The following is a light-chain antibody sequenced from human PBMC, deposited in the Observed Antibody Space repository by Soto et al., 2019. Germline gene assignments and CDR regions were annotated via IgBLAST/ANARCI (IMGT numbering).Light chain of an antibody. CDR2: GAS. J-gene: IGKJ1*01. Sequence: EIVMTQSPANLSVSPGERATLSCRASQSVRTNLAWYQQSPGQAPRLLIYGASTRATGIPARLSGGGSETEFTLTISSLQSEAFAVYYCQQYDVWPWTFGHGTKVEIK. CDR3: QQYDVWPWT. CDR1: QSVRTN. V-gene: IGKV3-15*01.